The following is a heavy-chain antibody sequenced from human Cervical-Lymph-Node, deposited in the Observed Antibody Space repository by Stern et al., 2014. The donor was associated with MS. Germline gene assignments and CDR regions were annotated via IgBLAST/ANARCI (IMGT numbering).Heavy chain of an antibody. J-gene: IGHJ4*02. CDR3: LRDGGDY. V-gene: IGHV3-21*01. CDR2: ISSTSTYI. Sequence: EVHLVESGGGLVKPGGSLRLSCAASGFTFSTHTVNWVRQAPGQGLEWVSSISSTSTYIYYAHSVKGRFTISRDNARNSLYLQMNSLRVDDTAVYYCLRDGGDYWGQGTLVTVSS. D-gene: IGHD3-16*01. CDR1: GFTFSTHT.